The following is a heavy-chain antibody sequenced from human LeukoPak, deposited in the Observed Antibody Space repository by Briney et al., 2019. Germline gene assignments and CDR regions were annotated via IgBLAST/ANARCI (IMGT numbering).Heavy chain of an antibody. D-gene: IGHD6-6*01. CDR1: GFTFSSYA. J-gene: IGHJ4*02. V-gene: IGHV3-23*01. Sequence: GGSLRLSCAASGFTFSSYAMSWARQAPGKGLEWVSAISGSGGSTYYADSVKGRSTISRDNSKNTLYLQMNSLRAEDTAAYYCAKDRPYSSSPRPFDYWGQGTLVTVSS. CDR3: AKDRPYSSSPRPFDY. CDR2: ISGSGGST.